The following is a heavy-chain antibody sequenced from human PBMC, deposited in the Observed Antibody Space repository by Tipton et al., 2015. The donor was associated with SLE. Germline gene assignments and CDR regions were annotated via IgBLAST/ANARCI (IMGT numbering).Heavy chain of an antibody. V-gene: IGHV3-74*01. CDR3: ARDPGSAYYFDY. CDR1: GFTFRGYW. J-gene: IGHJ4*02. Sequence: SLRLSCAASGFTFRGYWMHWVRQVPGKGLVWVGRIRNDGASTTYADSVKGRLTISRDNAKNTLYLEMNSLRAEDTAVYFCARDPGSAYYFDYWGQGTPVTVSS. CDR2: IRNDGAST.